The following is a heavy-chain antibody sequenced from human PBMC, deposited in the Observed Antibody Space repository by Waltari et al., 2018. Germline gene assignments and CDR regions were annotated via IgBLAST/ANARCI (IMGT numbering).Heavy chain of an antibody. CDR3: VKEAAGYDSLIANGLDV. Sequence: EVQLEESGGGVVQPGGSLRLSCAASGFTFDAFAMPWVRQAPGKGLEWVSLITWDGRSTYYADSVKGRFAISRDNGKDFLYLQMNSLRPEDTALYYCVKEAAGYDSLIANGLDVWGQGTTVTVSS. J-gene: IGHJ6*02. D-gene: IGHD3-9*01. V-gene: IGHV3-43D*04. CDR2: ITWDGRST. CDR1: GFTFDAFA.